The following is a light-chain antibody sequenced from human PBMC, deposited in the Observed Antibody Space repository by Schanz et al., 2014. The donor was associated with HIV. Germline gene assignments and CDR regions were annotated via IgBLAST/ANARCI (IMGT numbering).Light chain of an antibody. J-gene: IGKJ4*01. V-gene: IGKV3D-15*01. Sequence: EVVMTQSPATLSVSPGERATLSCRASQSVSSSYLAWYQQKPGQAPRLLIVDASNRATGIPARFSGSGSGTEFTLTISSLQSEDFAVYHCQQYNNWPLAFGGGTKVEIK. CDR2: DAS. CDR1: QSVSSSY. CDR3: QQYNNWPLA.